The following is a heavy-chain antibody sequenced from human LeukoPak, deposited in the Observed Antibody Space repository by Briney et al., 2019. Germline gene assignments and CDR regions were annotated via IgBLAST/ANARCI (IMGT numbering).Heavy chain of an antibody. CDR3: AKDRDIILTGHGMDV. J-gene: IGHJ6*02. V-gene: IGHV3-53*01. D-gene: IGHD3-9*01. Sequence: GGSLRLSCAASGFIVSSNYMTWVRQAPGKGLEWVSVIYSGGSTYYADSVKGRFTISRDNSKNTLYLQMNNLRAEDTAVYYCAKDRDIILTGHGMDVWGQGTTVTVSS. CDR1: GFIVSSNY. CDR2: IYSGGST.